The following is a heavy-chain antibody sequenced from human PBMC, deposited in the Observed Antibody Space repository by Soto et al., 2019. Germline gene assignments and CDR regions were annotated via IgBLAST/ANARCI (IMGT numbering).Heavy chain of an antibody. Sequence: PGGSLRLSCAASGFTFSSYAMSWVRQAPGKGLEWVSAISGSGGSTYYADSVKGRFTISRDNSKNTLYLQMSSLRAEDTAVYYCAKDQSGSGWYFFDYYYGMDVWGQGTTVTVSS. CDR1: GFTFSSYA. J-gene: IGHJ6*02. D-gene: IGHD6-19*01. CDR2: ISGSGGST. CDR3: AKDQSGSGWYFFDYYYGMDV. V-gene: IGHV3-23*01.